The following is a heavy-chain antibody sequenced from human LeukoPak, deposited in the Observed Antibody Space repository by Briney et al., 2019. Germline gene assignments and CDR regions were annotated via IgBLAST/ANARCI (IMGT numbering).Heavy chain of an antibody. CDR1: GGSFSGYY. CDR3: ARSYSNYDYWFDP. Sequence: SSETLSLTCAVYGGSFSGYYWSWIRQPPGKGLEWIGEINHSGSTNYNPSLKSRVTISVDTSKNQFSLKLSSVTAADTAVYYCARSYSNYDYWFDPWGQGTLVTVSS. CDR2: INHSGST. D-gene: IGHD4-11*01. J-gene: IGHJ5*02. V-gene: IGHV4-34*01.